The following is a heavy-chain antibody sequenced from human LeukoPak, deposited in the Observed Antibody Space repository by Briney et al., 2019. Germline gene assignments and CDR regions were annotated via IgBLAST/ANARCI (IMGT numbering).Heavy chain of an antibody. CDR2: IYYSGTT. J-gene: IGHJ4*02. Sequence: SETLSLTCTVSGGSISSYYWSWIRQPPGKGLEWIGYIYYSGTTSYYPSFKNRVTISVDTSKNQFSLNLNSVTAADTAVYYCARQLGRERSSWPTHFDYWGQGTLVTVSS. CDR3: ARQLGRERSSWPTHFDY. CDR1: GGSISSYY. D-gene: IGHD6-13*01. V-gene: IGHV4-59*08.